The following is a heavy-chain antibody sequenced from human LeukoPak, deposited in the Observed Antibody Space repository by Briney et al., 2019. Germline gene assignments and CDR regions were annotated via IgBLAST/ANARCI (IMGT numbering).Heavy chain of an antibody. Sequence: ASVKVSCKASGYTFTSYAMHWVRQAPGQRLEWMGWINAGNGNTKYSQKFRGRVTITRDTSASTAYMELSSLRSEDTAVYYCARGPPYSYGYEEFDYWGQGTLVTVSS. CDR1: GYTFTSYA. V-gene: IGHV1-3*01. J-gene: IGHJ4*02. CDR3: ARGPPYSYGYEEFDY. CDR2: INAGNGNT. D-gene: IGHD5-18*01.